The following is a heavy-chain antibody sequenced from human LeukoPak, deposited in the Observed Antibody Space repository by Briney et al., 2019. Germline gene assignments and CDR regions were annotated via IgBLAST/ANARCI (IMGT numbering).Heavy chain of an antibody. Sequence: SVKVSCKASGGTLINYAISWVRQAPGQGLEWMGGIIPIFGTANYAQKFQGRVTITADESTSRAYMELSSLRSDDTAVYCCARSRAYYYDSSGYSYDYWGQGTLVTVSS. CDR2: IIPIFGTA. CDR3: ARSRAYYYDSSGYSYDY. V-gene: IGHV1-69*01. J-gene: IGHJ4*02. D-gene: IGHD3-22*01. CDR1: GGTLINYA.